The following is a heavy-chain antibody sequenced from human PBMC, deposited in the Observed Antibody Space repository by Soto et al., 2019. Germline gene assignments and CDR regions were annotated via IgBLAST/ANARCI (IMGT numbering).Heavy chain of an antibody. Sequence: PSETLSLTCTVSGGSISSGDYYWSWIRQPPGKGLEWIGYIYYSGTTYYNPSLKSRVTISVDTSKNQFSLKLSSVTAADTAVYYCVRVYYFGSGIEYYYYGMDVWGQGTTVTVSS. V-gene: IGHV4-30-4*01. J-gene: IGHJ6*02. CDR2: IYYSGTT. CDR3: VRVYYFGSGIEYYYYGMDV. D-gene: IGHD3-10*01. CDR1: GGSISSGDYY.